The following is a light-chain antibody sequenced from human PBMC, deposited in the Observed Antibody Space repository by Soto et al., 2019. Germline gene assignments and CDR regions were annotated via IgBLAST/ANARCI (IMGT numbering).Light chain of an antibody. V-gene: IGKV3-20*01. CDR1: QSISSTY. Sequence: ELELTQSPASLSLSLGEGATLSCRASQSISSTYLAWYQQKPGQAPRLLIYATSTRATGIPDRFSGSGSRTDFTLTISRLEPEDFAVYYCQQYGSFTFGPGTKVDFK. CDR3: QQYGSFT. CDR2: ATS. J-gene: IGKJ3*01.